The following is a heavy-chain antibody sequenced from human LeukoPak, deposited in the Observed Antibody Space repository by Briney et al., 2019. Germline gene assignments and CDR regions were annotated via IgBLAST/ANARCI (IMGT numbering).Heavy chain of an antibody. CDR1: GGSFSGYY. V-gene: IGHV4-59*01. Sequence: SETLSLTCAVYGGSFSGYYWSWIRQPPGKGLEWIGYVDHTGSTNFNPSLNGRVSISRDTTKNLFSLRLRSVTAADTAVYFCARGRVSSSTWYSTYYYYFYMDVWGKGTTVTVSS. J-gene: IGHJ6*03. D-gene: IGHD1-1*01. CDR2: VDHTGST. CDR3: ARGRVSSSTWYSTYYYYFYMDV.